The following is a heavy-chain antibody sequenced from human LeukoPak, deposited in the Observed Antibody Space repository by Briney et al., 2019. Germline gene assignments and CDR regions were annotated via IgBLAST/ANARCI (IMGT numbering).Heavy chain of an antibody. J-gene: IGHJ3*02. Sequence: SGGSLRLSCAASGFTFTNYWMHWVRQAPGKGLVWVSRINSDGSSTSYADSVKGRFTISRDNAKNTLYLQMNSLRAEDTAVYYCARASSGGSRWGFAFDIWGQGTMVTVSS. CDR3: ARASSGGSRWGFAFDI. CDR2: INSDGSST. V-gene: IGHV3-74*01. CDR1: GFTFTNYW. D-gene: IGHD2-15*01.